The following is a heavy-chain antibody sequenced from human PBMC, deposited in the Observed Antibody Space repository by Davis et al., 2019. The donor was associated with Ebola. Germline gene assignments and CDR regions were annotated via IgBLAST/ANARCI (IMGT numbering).Heavy chain of an antibody. D-gene: IGHD2-2*01. CDR3: ARRIGRYCSSTSCYGGNWFDP. Sequence: MPSETLSLTCTVSGGSVSSSGSYWAWIRQPPGKGLEWLGSIYYRGSTYYNPSLKIRVTISVDTSKNQFSLKLSSVTAADTAVYYFARRIGRYCSSTSCYGGNWFDPWGQGTLVTVSS. CDR2: IYYRGST. CDR1: GGSVSSSGSY. J-gene: IGHJ5*02. V-gene: IGHV4-39*01.